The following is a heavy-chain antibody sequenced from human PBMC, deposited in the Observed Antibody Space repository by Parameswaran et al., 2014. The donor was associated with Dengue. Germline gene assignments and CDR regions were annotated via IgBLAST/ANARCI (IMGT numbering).Heavy chain of an antibody. V-gene: IGHV4-39*01. D-gene: IGHD5-12*01. J-gene: IGHJ6*02. Sequence: WIRQPPGKGLEWIGSIYYSGSTYYNPSLKSRVTISVDTSKNQFSLKLSSVTAADTAVYYCARKWLRIRYYYYGMDVWGQGTTVTVSS. CDR3: ARKWLRIRYYYYGMDV. CDR2: IYYSGST.